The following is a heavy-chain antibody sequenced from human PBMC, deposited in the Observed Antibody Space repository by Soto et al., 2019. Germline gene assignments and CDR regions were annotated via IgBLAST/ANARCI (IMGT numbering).Heavy chain of an antibody. Sequence: SETLSLTCTVSGGSISSGDYYWSWIRQPPGKGLEWIGYIYYSGSTYYNPSLKSRVTISVDTSKNQFSLKLSSVTAADTAVYYCARDIKVRGVISWFDPWGQGXLVTVSS. D-gene: IGHD3-10*01. CDR2: IYYSGST. CDR3: ARDIKVRGVISWFDP. CDR1: GGSISSGDYY. J-gene: IGHJ5*02. V-gene: IGHV4-30-4*01.